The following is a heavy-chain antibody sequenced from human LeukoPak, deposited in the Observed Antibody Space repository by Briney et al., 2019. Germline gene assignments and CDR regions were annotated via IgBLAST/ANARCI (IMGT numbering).Heavy chain of an antibody. CDR1: GFTFSNCA. J-gene: IGHJ4*02. CDR3: VKEVRGKSYGDY. V-gene: IGHV3-23*01. D-gene: IGHD5-18*01. CDR2: VSDGGDTT. Sequence: PGGSLRLSCAASGFTFSNCAMSWVRQAPGKELEWVSAVSDGGDTTYYADSVKGRFTISRDNSKNTVDLEMNSLRAEDTALYYCVKEVRGKSYGDYWGQGTLVTVSS.